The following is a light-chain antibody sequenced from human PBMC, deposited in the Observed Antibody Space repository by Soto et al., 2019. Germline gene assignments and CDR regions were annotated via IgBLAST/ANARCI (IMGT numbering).Light chain of an antibody. Sequence: EIVWTQSPGTLSLSPGERATLSCRASQSVSSSYLAWYQQKAGQAPRILIYGASSRATGIPDRFSGSGSGTDFNLTISRLETEDFAVYECQQYGSSTRAFGQGTKGDIK. V-gene: IGKV3-20*01. CDR2: GAS. J-gene: IGKJ1*01. CDR1: QSVSSSY. CDR3: QQYGSSTRA.